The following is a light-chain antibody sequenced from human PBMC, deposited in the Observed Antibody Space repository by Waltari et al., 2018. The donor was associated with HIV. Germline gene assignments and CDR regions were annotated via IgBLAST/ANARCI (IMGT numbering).Light chain of an antibody. V-gene: IGLV3-19*01. J-gene: IGLJ2*01. CDR3: HSRDSSGYHVV. Sequence: SSELTQDPSVSVALGQTVRITCRGDSLRSYYAAWYQQKSGQAPVVVFFGRNNRPSGIPDRFSGSSSGNTASLTITGAHAEDEADYYCHSRDSSGYHVVFGGGTKVTVL. CDR1: SLRSYY. CDR2: GRN.